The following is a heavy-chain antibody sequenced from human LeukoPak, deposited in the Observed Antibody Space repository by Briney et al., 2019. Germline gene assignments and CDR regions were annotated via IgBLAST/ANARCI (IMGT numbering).Heavy chain of an antibody. J-gene: IGHJ4*02. CDR1: GFTFSSYW. Sequence: QPGGSLRLSCAASGFTFSSYWMHWVRQAPGKGLVWVSRINSDGSITSYADSVEGRFTISRDNSKSTLYLQMDSLRAEDTAVYYCAKCGNSGCHLIDYWGQGTLVTVSS. CDR2: INSDGSIT. CDR3: AKCGNSGCHLIDY. D-gene: IGHD5-12*01. V-gene: IGHV3-74*01.